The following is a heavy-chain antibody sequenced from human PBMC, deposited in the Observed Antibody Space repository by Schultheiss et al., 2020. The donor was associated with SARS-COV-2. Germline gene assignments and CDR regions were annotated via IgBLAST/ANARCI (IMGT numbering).Heavy chain of an antibody. Sequence: SETLSLTCTVSGGSVSSGSYYWSWIRQPPGKGLEWIGHIYYSGTTKYNPSLKSRVTISVDTSKSQFSLKLRSVTAADTAVYYCARDRNWNVGTDDAFDIWGQGTMVTVSS. CDR1: GGSVSSGSYY. D-gene: IGHD2-21*02. V-gene: IGHV4-61*01. CDR3: ARDRNWNVGTDDAFDI. J-gene: IGHJ3*02. CDR2: IYYSGTT.